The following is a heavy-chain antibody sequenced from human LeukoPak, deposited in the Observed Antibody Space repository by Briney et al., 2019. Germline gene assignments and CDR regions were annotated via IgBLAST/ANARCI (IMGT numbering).Heavy chain of an antibody. CDR1: GFTFSSYA. CDR3: AKSSLAAAGIRRQTQYYFDY. CDR2: ISGSGGST. V-gene: IGHV3-23*01. D-gene: IGHD6-13*01. J-gene: IGHJ4*02. Sequence: GGSLRLSCAASGFTFSSYAMSWVRQAPGKGLEWVSAISGSGGSTYYADSVKGRFTISRDNSKNTLYLQMNSLRAEDTAVYYCAKSSLAAAGIRRQTQYYFDYWGQGTLVTVSS.